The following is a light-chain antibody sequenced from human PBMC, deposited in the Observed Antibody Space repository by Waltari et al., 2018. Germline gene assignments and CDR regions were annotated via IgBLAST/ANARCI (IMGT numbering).Light chain of an antibody. CDR1: SGSLVTNH. J-gene: IGLJ3*02. CDR2: EDN. Sequence: NFLLTQPHSVSASPGKTVTISCTRSSGSLVTNHVQWYQQRPGSSPSMIIYEDNKRPSGVPDRFSGSIDSSSNSASLTISGLKTEDEADYYCQSYDTNIRVFGRGTKLTVL. V-gene: IGLV6-57*01. CDR3: QSYDTNIRV.